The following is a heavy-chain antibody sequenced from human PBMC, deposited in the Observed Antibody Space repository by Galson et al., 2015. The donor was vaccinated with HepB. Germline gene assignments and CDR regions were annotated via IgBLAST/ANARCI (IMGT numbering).Heavy chain of an antibody. CDR1: GYTLTELS. V-gene: IGHV1-24*01. D-gene: IGHD6-19*01. J-gene: IGHJ6*02. CDR3: ATHSSGWSYYYYGMDV. CDR2: FDPEDGET. Sequence: SVKVSCKVSGYTLTELSMHWVRQAPGKGLEWMGGFDPEDGETIYAQKFQGRVTMTEDTSTDTAYMELSSLRSEDTAVYYCATHSSGWSYYYYGMDVWSQGTTVTVSS.